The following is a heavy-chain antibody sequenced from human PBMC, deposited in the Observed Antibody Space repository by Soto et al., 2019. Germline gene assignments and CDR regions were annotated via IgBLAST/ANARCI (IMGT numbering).Heavy chain of an antibody. Sequence: GGSLRLSCAASGFTFSSYGMHWVRQAPCKGLEWVAIIWYDGSNKYYADSVKGRFTISRDNCKNTLYLQMNSLRAEDTAVYYCARDQSIYDFWSGYYSWYFDLWGRGTLVTVSS. CDR2: IWYDGSNK. V-gene: IGHV3-33*01. CDR1: GFTFSSYG. J-gene: IGHJ2*01. D-gene: IGHD3-3*01. CDR3: ARDQSIYDFWSGYYSWYFDL.